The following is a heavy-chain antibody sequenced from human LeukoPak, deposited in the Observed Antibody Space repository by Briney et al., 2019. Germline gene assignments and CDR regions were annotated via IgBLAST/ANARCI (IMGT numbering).Heavy chain of an antibody. V-gene: IGHV5-51*01. J-gene: IGHJ4*02. CDR3: AKGAYSSTWYYFDY. D-gene: IGHD6-13*01. CDR2: IYPGDSNT. Sequence: GESLKIPCKGSGYTFTTYWIGWVRHMPGKGLEWMGIIYPGDSNTRYSPSFQGQVTISADKSISTAYLQWTSLKASDTAIYYCAKGAYSSTWYYFDYWGQGTLVTVSS. CDR1: GYTFTTYW.